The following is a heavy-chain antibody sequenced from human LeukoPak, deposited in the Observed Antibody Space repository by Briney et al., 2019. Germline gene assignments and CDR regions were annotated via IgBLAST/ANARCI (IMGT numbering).Heavy chain of an antibody. CDR2: ISGSGGST. V-gene: IGHV3-23*01. CDR3: AKDSELRLLEWLFY. J-gene: IGHJ4*02. Sequence: GGSLRLSCAASGFTFSSYAMSWVRQAPGKGLEWVSAISGSGGSTYYADSVKGRFTISRDNSKNTLYLQMNSLRAEDTAVYYCAKDSELRLLEWLFYWGQGTLVTVSS. D-gene: IGHD3-3*01. CDR1: GFTFSSYA.